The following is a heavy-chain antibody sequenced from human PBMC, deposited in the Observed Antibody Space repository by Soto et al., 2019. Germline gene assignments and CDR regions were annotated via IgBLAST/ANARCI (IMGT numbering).Heavy chain of an antibody. CDR3: AASCVACGGFNYYGMDV. D-gene: IGHD2-21*01. CDR2: IYYSGTT. V-gene: IGHV4-31*03. Sequence: PSETLSLTCTVSGGSISSGGYCWCWIRQHPGKGLEWIGYIYYSGTTYYNPSLKSRVTISVDTSKNQFSLKLSSVTAADTAVYYCAASCVACGGFNYYGMDVWGQGTTVTVSS. CDR1: GGSISSGGYC. J-gene: IGHJ6*02.